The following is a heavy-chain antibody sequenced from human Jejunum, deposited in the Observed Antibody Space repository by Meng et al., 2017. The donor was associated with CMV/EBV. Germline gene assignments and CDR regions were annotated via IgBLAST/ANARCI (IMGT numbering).Heavy chain of an antibody. CDR3: VRDILRVGITYYVDY. J-gene: IGHJ4*02. Sequence: FPFSNYYMSWIRLAPGKGLEWISYISGDGSDLFYSDSVRGRFTISRDNAKNSLYLQINSLRVEDTAVYYCVRDILRVGITYYVDYWGQGTLVTVSS. D-gene: IGHD1-26*01. CDR2: ISGDGSDL. CDR1: FPFSNYY. V-gene: IGHV3-11*04.